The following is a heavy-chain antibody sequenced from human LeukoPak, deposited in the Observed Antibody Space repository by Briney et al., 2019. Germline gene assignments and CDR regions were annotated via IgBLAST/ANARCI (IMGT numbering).Heavy chain of an antibody. Sequence: SEALSLTCTDSGDSICSYYWSWIRQPPGEGVGWICYIYYGGSAAYNPSLQCRVALSFPETKHRLSLKWRSITAEDTTVYYSGSTDDNPSLKSRVTISVDTSKHQFSLKLSSVTAADTAVYYCARHGPLYEYFYYNMDVWGQGTTVTVSS. CDR1: GDSICSYY. CDR3: GSTDDNPSLKSRVTISVDTSKHQFSLKLSSVTAADTAVYYCARHGPLYEYFYYNMDV. CDR2: IYYGGSA. D-gene: IGHD3-10*01. J-gene: IGHJ6*02. V-gene: IGHV4-59*08.